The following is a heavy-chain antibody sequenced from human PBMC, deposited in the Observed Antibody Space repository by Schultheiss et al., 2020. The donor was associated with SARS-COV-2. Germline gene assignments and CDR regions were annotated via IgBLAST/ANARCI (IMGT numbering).Heavy chain of an antibody. CDR1: GGSISSYY. Sequence: SETLSLTCTVSGGSISSYYWSWIRQPAGKGLEWIGRIYTSGSTNYNPSLKSRISISVDTSKIQFSLKVTSVTAADTAVYYCARDHNYYGSGPFDTWGQGTLVTVSS. CDR3: ARDHNYYGSGPFDT. J-gene: IGHJ4*02. V-gene: IGHV4-4*07. CDR2: IYTSGST. D-gene: IGHD3-10*01.